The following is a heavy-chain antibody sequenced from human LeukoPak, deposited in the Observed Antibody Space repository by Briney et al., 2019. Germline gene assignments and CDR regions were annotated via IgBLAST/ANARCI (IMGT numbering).Heavy chain of an antibody. J-gene: IGHJ4*02. CDR1: GFTVSSNY. CDR2: IYSGGST. D-gene: IGHD3-22*01. Sequence: GGSLRLSCAASGFTVSSNYMSWVRQAPGKGLECVSVIYSGGSTYYADSVKGRFTISRDNSKNTLYLQMNSLRAEDTAVYYCARVRNYDSSGYYYVGYFDYWGQGTLVTVSS. V-gene: IGHV3-53*01. CDR3: ARVRNYDSSGYYYVGYFDY.